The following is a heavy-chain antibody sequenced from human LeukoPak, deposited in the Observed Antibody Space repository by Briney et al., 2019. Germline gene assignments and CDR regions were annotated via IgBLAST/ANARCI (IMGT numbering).Heavy chain of an antibody. V-gene: IGHV3-74*01. J-gene: IGHJ4*02. Sequence: GGSLRLSCAASGFTFSTYWMHWVRQTPGNGLLWVSRIKSDGKSTAYADSVKGRFTISRDNAKNTLYLQMSSLRAEDTAVYYCARALLGDYGFDSWGQGALVTVSS. D-gene: IGHD4-17*01. CDR3: ARALLGDYGFDS. CDR2: IKSDGKST. CDR1: GFTFSTYW.